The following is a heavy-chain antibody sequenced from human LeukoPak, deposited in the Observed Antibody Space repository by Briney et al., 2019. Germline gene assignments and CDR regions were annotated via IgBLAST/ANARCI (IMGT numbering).Heavy chain of an antibody. J-gene: IGHJ5*02. V-gene: IGHV1-46*01. CDR3: ARDNSNSGPDHWWFDP. D-gene: IGHD2/OR15-2a*01. Sequence: ASVKVSCKASGFSFSSYYMHWVRQAPGQGLEWMGIINPSGDSTKYAQRFQGRITMTRDTSTNTVYMELSSLRSEDTAVYYCARDNSNSGPDHWWFDPWGQGTVVTVSS. CDR2: INPSGDST. CDR1: GFSFSSYY.